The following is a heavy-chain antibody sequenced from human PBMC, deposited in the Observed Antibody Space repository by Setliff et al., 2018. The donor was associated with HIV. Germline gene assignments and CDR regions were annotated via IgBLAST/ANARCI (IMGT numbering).Heavy chain of an antibody. CDR2: IAYSGTTMYT. CDR3: ARGPPFAY. CDR1: GGSVSNYY. Sequence: SETLSLTCTVSGGSVSNYYWTWIRQTPGKGLEWIADIAYSGTTMYTNYNPSLESRVIISEDTSRDQFFLKLTSVTADDTGIYYCARGPPFAYWGQGLLVTVSS. V-gene: IGHV4-59*02. J-gene: IGHJ4*02.